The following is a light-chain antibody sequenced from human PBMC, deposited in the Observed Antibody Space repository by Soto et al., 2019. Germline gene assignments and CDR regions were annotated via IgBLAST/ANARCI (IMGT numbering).Light chain of an antibody. V-gene: IGKV3-20*01. CDR1: QSVTNSY. CDR3: QQNGSTPRT. CDR2: GAS. Sequence: DIELTQSPYTLSSSPGERATLSCRASQSVTNSYLAWYQQKPGHAPRLLIYGASSRDTGIPGRFSGSGSGTDFTLTISRLEPEDFAVYYCQQNGSTPRTFGEGTKVEIK. J-gene: IGKJ1*01.